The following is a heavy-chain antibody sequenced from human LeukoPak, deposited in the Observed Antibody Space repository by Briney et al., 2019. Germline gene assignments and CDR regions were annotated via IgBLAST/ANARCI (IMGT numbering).Heavy chain of an antibody. J-gene: IGHJ5*02. D-gene: IGHD3-22*01. CDR1: GYTLTELS. Sequence: ASVKVSCKVSGYTLTELSMHWVRQAPGKGLEWMGGFDPEDGETIYAQKFQGRVTMTEDTSTDTAYMELSSLRSEDTAVYYCATRPRRITMIVVATEMYNWFDPWGQGTLATVSS. CDR3: ATRPRRITMIVVATEMYNWFDP. V-gene: IGHV1-24*01. CDR2: FDPEDGET.